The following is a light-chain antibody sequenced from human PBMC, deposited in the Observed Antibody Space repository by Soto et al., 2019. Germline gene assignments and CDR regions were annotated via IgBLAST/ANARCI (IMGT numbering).Light chain of an antibody. Sequence: DIQMTQCPSSLSASVGDRVTITCQASQDISNHLHWYQQKPGTAPELLSYDASNLETGVPSRFSGSGSGADFTFTISSLQPDDMSTYYCQQYVHKITFGGGTKVEIK. CDR2: DAS. CDR3: QQYVHKIT. J-gene: IGKJ4*01. V-gene: IGKV1-33*01. CDR1: QDISNH.